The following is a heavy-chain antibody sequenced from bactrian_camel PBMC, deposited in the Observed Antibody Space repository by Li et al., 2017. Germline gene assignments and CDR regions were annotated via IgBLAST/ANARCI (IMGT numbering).Heavy chain of an antibody. CDR3: AADTKRVQCTVAPGTIDPVYEYNY. D-gene: IGHD7*01. CDR2: ISPGGDT. Sequence: HVQLVESGGGAVQTGGSLRLSCAASGSTYSRRNMGWFRQAPGKEREGVAAISPGGDTCYSGSVKGRFTISIDNAKNTLYLQMNSLKPEDAAMYYCAADTKRVQCTVAPGTIDPVYEYNYWGQGTQVTVS. V-gene: IGHV3S55*01. J-gene: IGHJ4*01. CDR1: GSTYSRRN.